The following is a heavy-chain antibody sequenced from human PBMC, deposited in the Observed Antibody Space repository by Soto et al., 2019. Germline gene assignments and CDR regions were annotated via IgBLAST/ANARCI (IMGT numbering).Heavy chain of an antibody. J-gene: IGHJ4*02. CDR3: AKHAGFRATPDY. D-gene: IGHD2-2*01. CDR2: ISGSGGST. CDR1: GFSFSTYT. V-gene: IGHV3-23*01. Sequence: LRLSCAASGFSFSTYTMSWVRQAPGKGLEWVSAISGSGGSTYYADSVKGRFTISRDNSKNTLYLQMNSLRAEDTAVYYCAKHAGFRATPDYWGQGTLVTVSS.